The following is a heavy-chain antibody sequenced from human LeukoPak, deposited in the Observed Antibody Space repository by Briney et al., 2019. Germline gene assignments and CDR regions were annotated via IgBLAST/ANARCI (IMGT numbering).Heavy chain of an antibody. CDR1: GFTVSSNY. D-gene: IGHD6-13*01. CDR2: IYSGGST. CDR3: AKLDKQQLVLGAFDI. J-gene: IGHJ3*02. Sequence: PGGSLRLSCAASGFTVSSNYMSWVRQAPGKGLEWVSVIYSGGSTYYADSVKGRFTISRDDAKNTVYLQMNSLRAEDTAVYYCAKLDKQQLVLGAFDIWGQGTMVTVSS. V-gene: IGHV3-53*05.